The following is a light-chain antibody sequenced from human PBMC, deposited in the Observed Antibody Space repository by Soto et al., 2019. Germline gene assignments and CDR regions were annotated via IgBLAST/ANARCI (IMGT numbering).Light chain of an antibody. Sequence: DIQMTQSPSSVSASVGDRVTITCRASQDISNWLAWYQQQPGKAPKLLIYAGSNLQNGVPSRFSGSGSGTDFTLTISSLRPEDFATYYCQQADSFPYTFGQGTKVDIK. CDR1: QDISNW. J-gene: IGKJ2*01. CDR3: QQADSFPYT. CDR2: AGS. V-gene: IGKV1-12*01.